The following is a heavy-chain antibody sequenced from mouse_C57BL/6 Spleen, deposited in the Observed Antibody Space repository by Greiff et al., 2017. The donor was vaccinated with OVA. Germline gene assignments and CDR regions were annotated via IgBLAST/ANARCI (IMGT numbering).Heavy chain of an antibody. J-gene: IGHJ1*03. CDR3: ARAYYYGSSYVGYFDV. CDR1: GYTFTSYW. D-gene: IGHD1-1*01. Sequence: QVQLQQPGAELVKPGASVKLSCKASGYTFTSYWMHWVKQRPGRGLGWIGRIDPNSGGTKYNEKFKSKATLTVDKPSSTAYMQLSSLTSEDSAVYYCARAYYYGSSYVGYFDVWGTGTTVTVSS. CDR2: IDPNSGGT. V-gene: IGHV1-72*01.